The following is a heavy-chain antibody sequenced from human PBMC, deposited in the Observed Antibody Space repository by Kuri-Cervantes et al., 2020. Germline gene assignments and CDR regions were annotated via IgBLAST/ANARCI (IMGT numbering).Heavy chain of an antibody. D-gene: IGHD4-17*01. V-gene: IGHV3-11*01. J-gene: IGHJ3*02. CDR2: ISSSDNTI. Sequence: GESLKISCAASGFTFSDYYMSWIRQALGKGLEWISYISSSDNTIYYADSVKGRFTISRDNAKNSLYLQMNSLRAEDTAVYYCAKDHWTTANYHDAFDIWGQGTMVTVSS. CDR3: AKDHWTTANYHDAFDI. CDR1: GFTFSDYY.